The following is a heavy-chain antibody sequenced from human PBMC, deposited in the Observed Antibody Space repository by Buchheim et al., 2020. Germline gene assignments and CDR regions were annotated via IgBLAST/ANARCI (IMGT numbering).Heavy chain of an antibody. V-gene: IGHV1-8*01. CDR3: ARPLSYYDSSGYYPRTPDYGMDV. CDR2: MNPNSGNT. J-gene: IGHJ6*02. CDR1: GYTFTSYD. D-gene: IGHD3-22*01. Sequence: QVQLVQSGAEVKKPGASVKVSCKASGYTFTSYDINWVRQATGQGLEWMGWMNPNSGNTGYAQKFQGRVTMTRNNSISTAYMELSSLRSEDTAVYYCARPLSYYDSSGYYPRTPDYGMDVWGQGTT.